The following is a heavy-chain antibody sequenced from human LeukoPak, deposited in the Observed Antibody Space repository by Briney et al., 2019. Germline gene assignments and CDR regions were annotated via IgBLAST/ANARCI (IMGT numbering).Heavy chain of an antibody. CDR2: INPSGGTT. D-gene: IGHD2-2*01. CDR1: GYTFTSYY. V-gene: IGHV1-2*02. CDR3: ASLIFDRSSTSCPTP. Sequence: ASVKVSCKASGYTFTSYYMHWVRQAPGQGLEWMGVINPSGGTTNYAQKFQGRVTMTRDTSISTAYMELSRLRSDDTAVYYCASLIFDRSSTSCPTPWGQGTLVTVSS. J-gene: IGHJ5*02.